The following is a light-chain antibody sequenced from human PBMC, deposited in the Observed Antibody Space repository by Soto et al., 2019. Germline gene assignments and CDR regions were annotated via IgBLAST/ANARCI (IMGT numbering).Light chain of an antibody. V-gene: IGKV3-11*01. CDR3: XQXXNWPQIT. J-gene: IGKJ4*01. Sequence: EIVLTQSPATLSLSPGERATLSCRASQSVSKYLAWYQQKPGQAPRLLIHDASNRATGIPARFSGSGSGTDFTLTISXXEXEDXXVXXXXQXXNWPQITFGGGTKVEIK. CDR2: DAS. CDR1: QSVSKY.